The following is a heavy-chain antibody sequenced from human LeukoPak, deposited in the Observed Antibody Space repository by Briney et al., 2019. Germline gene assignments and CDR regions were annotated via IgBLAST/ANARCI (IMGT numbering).Heavy chain of an antibody. CDR2: IRSSSSYI. D-gene: IGHD3-22*01. V-gene: IGHV3-21*01. J-gene: IGHJ3*02. CDR3: ARLANYYDSSGDGFDI. CDR1: GFTFSSYS. Sequence: GGSLRLSCAASGFTFSSYSMNWVRQAPGKGLEWVSSIRSSSSYIYYADSVKGRFTISRDNAKNSLYLQMNSLRAEDTAVYYCARLANYYDSSGDGFDIWGQGTMVTVSS.